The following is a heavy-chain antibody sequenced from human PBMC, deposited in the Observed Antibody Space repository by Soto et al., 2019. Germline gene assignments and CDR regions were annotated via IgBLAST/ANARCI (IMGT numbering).Heavy chain of an antibody. Sequence: PGGSLRLSCAASGFRFSGYGMHWVRQAPGKGLEWLAAISNDGSNKYYGDSVKGRFTISRDNSKNTLYLQINSLRAEDTAVYHCVRDLLGSGGHFDYWGQGTPVTVSS. CDR2: ISNDGSNK. CDR3: VRDLLGSGGHFDY. J-gene: IGHJ4*02. CDR1: GFRFSGYG. D-gene: IGHD7-27*01. V-gene: IGHV3-30*03.